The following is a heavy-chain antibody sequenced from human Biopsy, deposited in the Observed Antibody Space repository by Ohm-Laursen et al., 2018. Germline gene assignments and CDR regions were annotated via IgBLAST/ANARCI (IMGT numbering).Heavy chain of an antibody. J-gene: IGHJ5*01. CDR1: GFTFSSYC. D-gene: IGHD3-16*01. Sequence: SLRLSCAASGFTFSSYCMTWVRQAPGKGLEWVSSISASSSYIHYADSVKGRFTVSRDNAKNSLYLQMNSLRAADTAIYYCATELLPPGVGGPWLDSWGQGTPVTVSS. CDR3: ATELLPPGVGGPWLDS. CDR2: ISASSSYI. V-gene: IGHV3-21*06.